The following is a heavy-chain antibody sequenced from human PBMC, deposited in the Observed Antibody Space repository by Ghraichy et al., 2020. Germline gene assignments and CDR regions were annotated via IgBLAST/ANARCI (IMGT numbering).Heavy chain of an antibody. Sequence: GGSLRLSCAASGFTLSSYWIHWVRQAPGKGLVWVSRINSDGSSTSYADSVRGRFTISRDNVKNTLHLQMNSLRAEDTAVYYCARDSSSWDAFDFWGQGTMGIVSS. CDR1: GFTLSSYW. J-gene: IGHJ3*01. CDR2: INSDGSST. V-gene: IGHV3-74*01. CDR3: ARDSSSWDAFDF. D-gene: IGHD6-13*01.